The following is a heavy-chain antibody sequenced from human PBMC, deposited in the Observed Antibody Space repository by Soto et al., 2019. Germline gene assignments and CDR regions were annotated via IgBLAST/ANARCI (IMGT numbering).Heavy chain of an antibody. J-gene: IGHJ5*02. CDR1: GGTFSSYA. CDR3: ARGFPDPIGYCSSTSCYGGWFDP. Sequence: QVQLVQSGAEVKKPGSSVKVSCKASGGTFSSYAISWVRQAPGQGLEWMGGIIPIFGTANYAQKFQGRVTITADESTSTAYMELSSLRSEDTAVYYCARGFPDPIGYCSSTSCYGGWFDPWGQGTLVTVSS. CDR2: IIPIFGTA. D-gene: IGHD2-2*01. V-gene: IGHV1-69*12.